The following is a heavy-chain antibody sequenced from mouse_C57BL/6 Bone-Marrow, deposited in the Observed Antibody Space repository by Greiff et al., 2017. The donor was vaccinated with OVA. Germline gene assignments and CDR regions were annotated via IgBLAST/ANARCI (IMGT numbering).Heavy chain of an antibody. CDR1: GFTFSSYG. V-gene: IGHV5-6*02. CDR3: ARQGYYGSSYGFFAY. Sequence: DVKLVESGGDLVKPGGSLKLSCAASGFTFSSYGMSWVRQTPDKRLEWVATISSGGSYTSYPDSVKGRFTISRDNAKNTLYLQMSSLKSEDTAMYYCARQGYYGSSYGFFAYWGQGTLVTVSA. D-gene: IGHD1-1*01. J-gene: IGHJ3*01. CDR2: ISSGGSYT.